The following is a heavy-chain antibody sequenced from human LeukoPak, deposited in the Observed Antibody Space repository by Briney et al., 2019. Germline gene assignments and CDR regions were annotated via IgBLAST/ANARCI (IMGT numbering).Heavy chain of an antibody. CDR2: IGSSGETI. CDR3: AKTCWAGSWGYEY. V-gene: IGHV3-48*01. D-gene: IGHD5-12*01. CDR1: GFTFSSYS. J-gene: IGHJ4*02. Sequence: GGSLRLSCAASGFTFSSYSMNWVRQAPGRGLEWVSYIGSSGETIHYADSVKGRFITSRDTAHNSLYLQMNSLRAEDTAVYYFAKTCWAGSWGYEYWGQGTLVTVSS.